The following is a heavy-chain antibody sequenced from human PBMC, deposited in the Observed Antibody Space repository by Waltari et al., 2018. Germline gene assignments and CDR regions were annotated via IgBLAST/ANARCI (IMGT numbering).Heavy chain of an antibody. CDR1: GHSIRRASYY. J-gene: IGHJ5*02. CDR3: AREKGWFDP. Sequence: QVQLQESGPGLVKPSQTLSRTCTVSGHSIRRASYYCSWIRPPAGKGLEWIGRIYTSGSTNYNPSLKSRVTISVDTSKNQFSLKLSSVTAADTAVYYCAREKGWFDPWGQGTLVTVSS. CDR2: IYTSGST. V-gene: IGHV4-61*02.